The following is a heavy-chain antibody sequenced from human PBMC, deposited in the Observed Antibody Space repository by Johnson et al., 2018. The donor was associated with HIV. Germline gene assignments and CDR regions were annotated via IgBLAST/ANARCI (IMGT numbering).Heavy chain of an antibody. D-gene: IGHD4-17*01. CDR1: GFTFSRYG. CDR3: AKDQYRKLTTVAGI. Sequence: QVQLVESGGGVVQPGRSLRLSCAASGFTFSRYGMHWVRQAPGKGLEWVAAIWYDGNNKDYADSVKGQFTISRDNAKNTLFLQMNSLRAEEKAVYYCAKDQYRKLTTVAGIWGQGTMVTVSS. V-gene: IGHV3-33*06. J-gene: IGHJ3*02. CDR2: IWYDGNNK.